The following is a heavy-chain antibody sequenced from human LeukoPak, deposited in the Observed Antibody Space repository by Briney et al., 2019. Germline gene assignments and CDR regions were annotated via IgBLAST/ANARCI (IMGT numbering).Heavy chain of an antibody. V-gene: IGHV4-34*01. CDR3: ANGLNSSSSDY. CDR2: INHSGST. D-gene: IGHD6-6*01. J-gene: IGHJ4*02. Sequence: SETLSLTCAVYGGSFSGYYWSWIRQPPGKGLEWIGEINHSGSTNYNPSLKSRVTISVDTSKNQFSLKLSSVTAADTAVYYCANGLNSSSSDYWGQGTLVTVSS. CDR1: GGSFSGYY.